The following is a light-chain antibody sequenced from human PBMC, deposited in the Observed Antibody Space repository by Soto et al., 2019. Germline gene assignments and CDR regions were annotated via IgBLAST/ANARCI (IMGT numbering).Light chain of an antibody. CDR3: VLFMGSGLWV. CDR1: TGSVSSVYY. Sequence: QAVVTQEPSFSVSPGGTVTLTCGLSTGSVSSVYYPSWYQQTPGQAPRTLIYSTNSRSSGVPDRFSGSILGNKAALTITGAQADDESDYYCVLFMGSGLWVFGGGTKVTVL. J-gene: IGLJ3*02. CDR2: STN. V-gene: IGLV8-61*01.